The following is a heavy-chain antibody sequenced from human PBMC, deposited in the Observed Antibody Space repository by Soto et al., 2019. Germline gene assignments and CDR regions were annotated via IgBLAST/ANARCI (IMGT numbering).Heavy chain of an antibody. Sequence: QVQLQQWGAGLLKPSETLSLTCAVYGGSFSGYYWSWIRQPPGKGLEWIGEINHSGSTKYNPSLKSRVTISVDTSKNQFSLKLSSVTAADTAVYYCARGRGVTMIVVAYNWFDPWGQGTLVTVSS. J-gene: IGHJ5*02. V-gene: IGHV4-34*01. CDR1: GGSFSGYY. D-gene: IGHD3-22*01. CDR2: INHSGST. CDR3: ARGRGVTMIVVAYNWFDP.